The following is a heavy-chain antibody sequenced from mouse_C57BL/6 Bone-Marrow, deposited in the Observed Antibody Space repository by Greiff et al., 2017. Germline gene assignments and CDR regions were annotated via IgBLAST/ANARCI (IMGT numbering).Heavy chain of an antibody. CDR1: GYTFTEYT. CDR2: FYPGSGSI. D-gene: IGHD4-1*01. V-gene: IGHV1-62-2*01. CDR3: ARHEGELGPYAMDY. Sequence: QVHVKQSGAELVKPGASVKLSCKASGYTFTEYTIHWVKQRSGQGLEWIGWFYPGSGSIKYNEKFKDKATLTADKSSSTVYMERSRLTSEDSAVYVCARHEGELGPYAMDYWGQGTSVTVSS. J-gene: IGHJ4*01.